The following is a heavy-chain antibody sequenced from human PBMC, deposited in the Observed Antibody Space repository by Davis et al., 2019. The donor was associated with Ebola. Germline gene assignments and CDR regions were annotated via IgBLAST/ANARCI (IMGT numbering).Heavy chain of an antibody. CDR1: GFTFSSYG. CDR3: AKGLSGAVASGFDY. V-gene: IGHV3-30*18. D-gene: IGHD6-19*01. Sequence: PGGSLRLSCAASGFTFSSYGMHWVRQAPGKGLEWVAVISYDGSNKYYADSVKGRFTISRDNSKNTLYLQMNSLRAEDTAVYYCAKGLSGAVASGFDYWGQGTLVTVSS. CDR2: ISYDGSNK. J-gene: IGHJ4*02.